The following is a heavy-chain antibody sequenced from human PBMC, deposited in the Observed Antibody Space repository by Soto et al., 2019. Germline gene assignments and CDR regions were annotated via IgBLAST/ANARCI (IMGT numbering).Heavy chain of an antibody. D-gene: IGHD5-12*01. CDR3: ARDSLSIVATPYDAFDI. CDR1: GFTFSSYW. Sequence: GGSLRLSCAASGFTFSSYWMSWVRQAPGKGLEWVANIKQDGSEKYYVDSVKGRFTISRDNAKNSLYLQMNSLRAEDTAVYYCARDSLSIVATPYDAFDIWGPGTMVTVSS. V-gene: IGHV3-7*05. CDR2: IKQDGSEK. J-gene: IGHJ3*02.